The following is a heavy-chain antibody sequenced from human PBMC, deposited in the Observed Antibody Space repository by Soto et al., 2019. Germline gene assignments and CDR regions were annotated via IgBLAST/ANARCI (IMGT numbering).Heavy chain of an antibody. J-gene: IGHJ6*03. V-gene: IGHV3-23*01. CDR3: AKNSGDYFGSYYYYYMDV. CDR2: ISGSGGST. Sequence: EVQLLESGGGLVQPGGSLRLSCAASGFTFSSYAMSWVRQAPGKGLEWVSAISGSGGSTYYADSVKGRFTISRDNSKNTLYLQMNSLRAEDTAVYYCAKNSGDYFGSYYYYYMDVWGKGTTVTVS. D-gene: IGHD2-21*02. CDR1: GFTFSSYA.